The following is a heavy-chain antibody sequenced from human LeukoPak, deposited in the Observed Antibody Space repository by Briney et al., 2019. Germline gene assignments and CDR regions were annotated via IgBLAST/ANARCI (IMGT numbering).Heavy chain of an antibody. CDR2: ISDNGGST. V-gene: IGHV3-23*01. J-gene: IGHJ4*02. Sequence: GVSLRRSCAASGFTFTNYAMSGVRQAPGKGLEWVSSISDNGGSTYYADSVKGRFTISRDNSKNTLYLQINSLTAEDTAIYYCAKDRVMVPSGNFDYWGQGTLVTVSS. D-gene: IGHD2-8*01. CDR3: AKDRVMVPSGNFDY. CDR1: GFTFTNYA.